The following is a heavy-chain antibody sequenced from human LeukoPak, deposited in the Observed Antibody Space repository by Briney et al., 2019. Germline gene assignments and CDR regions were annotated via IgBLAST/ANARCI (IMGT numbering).Heavy chain of an antibody. D-gene: IGHD6-6*01. CDR2: IYTSGST. V-gene: IGHV4-61*05. CDR3: ARGVGAARYYYYMDV. CDR1: GGSISSSSYY. J-gene: IGHJ6*03. Sequence: SETLSLTCTVSGGSISSSSYYWSWIRQPPGKGLEWIGYIYTSGSTNYNPSLKSRVTISVDTSKNQFSLKLSSVTAADTAVYYCARGVGAARYYYYMDVWGKGTTVTVSS.